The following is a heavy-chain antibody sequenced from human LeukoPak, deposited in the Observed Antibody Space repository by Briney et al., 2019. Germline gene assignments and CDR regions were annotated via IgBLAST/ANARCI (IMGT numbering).Heavy chain of an antibody. D-gene: IGHD6-6*01. V-gene: IGHV4-59*01. CDR3: ARGGSTSDY. CDR1: GGSISSYY. J-gene: IGHJ4*02. Sequence: SETLPLTCTVSGGSISSYYWSWIRQPPGKGLEWIGYIYYSGSTNYNPSLKSRVTISVDTSKNQFSLKLSSVTAADTAVYYCARGGSTSDYWGQGTLVTVSS. CDR2: IYYSGST.